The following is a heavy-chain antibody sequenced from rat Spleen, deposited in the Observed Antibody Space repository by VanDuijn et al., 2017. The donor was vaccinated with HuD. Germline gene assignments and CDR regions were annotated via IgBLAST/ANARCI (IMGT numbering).Heavy chain of an antibody. Sequence: EVQLVESGGGLVQPGRSMKLSCAASGLSFSNYDMAWVRQAPTKGLEWVASISYDGTATYYLGSVKGRFTISRDNAKSTLYLQMNSLRSEDTATYYCTRGGNYDFDYWGQGVMVTVSS. CDR2: ISYDGTAT. CDR3: TRGGNYDFDY. D-gene: IGHD1-10*01. V-gene: IGHV5-22*01. CDR1: GLSFSNYD. J-gene: IGHJ2*01.